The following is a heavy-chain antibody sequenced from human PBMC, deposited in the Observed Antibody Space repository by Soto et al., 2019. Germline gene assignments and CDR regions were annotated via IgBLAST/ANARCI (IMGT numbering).Heavy chain of an antibody. J-gene: IGHJ4*02. CDR3: ARHGAGLYYDFWSGYSPSLIDY. Sequence: SETLSLTCTVSGGSISSYYWSWIRQPPGKGLEWIGYIYYSGSTNYNPSLKSRVTISVDTSKNQFSLNLSSVTAADTAVYYCARHGAGLYYDFWSGYSPSLIDYWGQGTLVTVSS. V-gene: IGHV4-59*08. CDR2: IYYSGST. D-gene: IGHD3-3*01. CDR1: GGSISSYY.